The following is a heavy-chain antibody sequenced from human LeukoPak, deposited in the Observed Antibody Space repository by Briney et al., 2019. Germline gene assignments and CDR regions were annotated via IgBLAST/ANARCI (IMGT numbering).Heavy chain of an antibody. CDR2: IRASGGTT. V-gene: IGHV3-23*01. Sequence: GGSLRLSCAASGFTFKTYAMSWVRQVPGKGLEWVSSIRASGGTTYHADSVKGRFTISRDNSKDTLYLQMNSLRVEDTAVYYCAKLVFLDWFGGTLGMDVWGQGTTVTV. CDR3: AKLVFLDWFGGTLGMDV. J-gene: IGHJ6*02. CDR1: GFTFKTYA. D-gene: IGHD3/OR15-3a*01.